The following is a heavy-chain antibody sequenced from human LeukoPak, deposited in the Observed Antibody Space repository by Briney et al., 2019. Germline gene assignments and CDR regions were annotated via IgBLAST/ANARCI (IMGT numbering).Heavy chain of an antibody. CDR2: IYSGGST. D-gene: IGHD4-17*01. CDR1: GFTVSSNY. CDR3: ARASSYGDYVGF. J-gene: IGHJ4*02. V-gene: IGHV3-53*01. Sequence: PGGSLRLSCAASGFTVSSNYMSWVRQAPGKGLEWVSVIYSGGSTYYADSVKGRFTISRDNSKNTLYLQMNGLRAEDTAVYYCARASSYGDYVGFGGQGTLVTVSS.